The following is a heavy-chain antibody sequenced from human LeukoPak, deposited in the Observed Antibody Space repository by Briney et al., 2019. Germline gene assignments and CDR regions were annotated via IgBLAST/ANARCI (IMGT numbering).Heavy chain of an antibody. CDR1: GYTFTSYA. CDR2: INTNTGNP. V-gene: IGHV7-4-1*02. D-gene: IGHD2-15*01. CDR3: ARGAAATRSNYYYYGMDV. J-gene: IGHJ6*02. Sequence: GASVKVSCKASGYTFTSYAMNWVRQAPGQGLEWVGWINTNTGNPTYAQGFTGRFVFSLDTSVSTAYLQISSLKAEDTAVYYCARGAAATRSNYYYYGMDVWGQGTTVTVSS.